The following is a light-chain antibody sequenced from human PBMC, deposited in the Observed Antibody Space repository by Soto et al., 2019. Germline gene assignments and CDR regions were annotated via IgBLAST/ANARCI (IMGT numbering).Light chain of an antibody. J-gene: IGLJ3*02. V-gene: IGLV2-11*01. CDR1: SSDVGGYNY. CDR3: CSYAGSSTGV. Sequence: QSALTQPRSVSGSPGQSVTISCTGTSSDVGGYNYVSWYRQHPGKAPKLMIYDVSEWPSGVPDRFSGSKSGNTASLTISGLQAEDEGDYYCCSYAGSSTGVFGGGTKVTVL. CDR2: DVS.